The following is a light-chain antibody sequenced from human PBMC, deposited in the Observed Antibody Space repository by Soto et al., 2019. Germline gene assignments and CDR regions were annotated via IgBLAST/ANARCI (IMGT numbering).Light chain of an antibody. CDR2: AAS. CDR3: QQTYSSPRT. J-gene: IGKJ1*01. V-gene: IGKV1-39*01. Sequence: DIQMTQSPSSLSVSVADRVTITCRASQSIRRSLNWYQQKPGKAANLLIYAASSLQTGVPSRFTGSGSGTDFTLTISNLQPEDFAVYYCQQTYSSPRTFGQGTKVEIK. CDR1: QSIRRS.